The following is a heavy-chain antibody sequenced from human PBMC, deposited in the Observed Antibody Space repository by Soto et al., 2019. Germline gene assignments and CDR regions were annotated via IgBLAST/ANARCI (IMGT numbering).Heavy chain of an antibody. D-gene: IGHD1-7*01. V-gene: IGHV5-10-1*01. CDR3: ASLKGTLLAWFDA. CDR2: SDPSDSHT. J-gene: IGHJ5*02. Sequence: GESLKISCKGSGYSLTSYWINWVRQMPGKGLEWMGRSDPSDSHTDYSPTFQGHVTISVDKSIKTAYLQWGSLKASDSATYYCASLKGTLLAWFDAWGQGTPVTVSS. CDR1: GYSLTSYW.